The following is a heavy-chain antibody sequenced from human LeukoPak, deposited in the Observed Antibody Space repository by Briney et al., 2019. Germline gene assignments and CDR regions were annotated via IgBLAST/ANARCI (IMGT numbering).Heavy chain of an antibody. CDR3: ARADTIFGVVIDY. D-gene: IGHD3-3*01. J-gene: IGHJ4*02. Sequence: CAASGFTFSSYSMNWVRQAPGKGLEGGSSISSSSSYIYYADSVKGRFTISRDNAKNSLYLQMNSLRAEDTAVYYCARADTIFGVVIDYWGQGTLVTVSS. CDR1: GFTFSSYS. V-gene: IGHV3-21*01. CDR2: ISSSSSYI.